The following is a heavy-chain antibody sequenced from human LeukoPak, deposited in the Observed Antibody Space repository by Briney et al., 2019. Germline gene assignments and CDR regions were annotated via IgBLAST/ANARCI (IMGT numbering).Heavy chain of an antibody. Sequence: TGGSLRLSCEVSGFTFSSYAMNWVRQGPGKGLEWVSAVSGSGGTTYYADSVKGRFTISRDDSKNTLYLQMNSLRAEDTAVYYCAKYSGYDAYFDYWGQGTLVTVSS. CDR3: AKYSGYDAYFDY. V-gene: IGHV3-23*01. CDR1: GFTFSSYA. J-gene: IGHJ4*02. CDR2: VSGSGGTT. D-gene: IGHD5-12*01.